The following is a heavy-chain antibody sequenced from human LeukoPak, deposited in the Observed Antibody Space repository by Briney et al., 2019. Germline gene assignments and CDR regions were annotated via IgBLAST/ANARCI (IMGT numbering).Heavy chain of an antibody. CDR1: GFTFSSYD. CDR3: VRENSGANIAELDY. Sequence: GGSLRLSCAASGFTFSSYDIHWVRQVKGKGLEWVSAIDTVGDTYYPGSVKGRFTISRENAKNSLYLQMNSLRAGDTAVYYCVRENSGANIAELDYWGQGTLVTVSS. CDR2: IDTVGDT. D-gene: IGHD1-14*01. V-gene: IGHV3-13*04. J-gene: IGHJ4*02.